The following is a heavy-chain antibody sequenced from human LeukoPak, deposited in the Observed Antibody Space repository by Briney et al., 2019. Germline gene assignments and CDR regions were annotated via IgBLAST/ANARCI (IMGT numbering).Heavy chain of an antibody. Sequence: SQTLSLTCTVSGGSISSGSYYWSWIRQPAGKGLEWIGRIYTSGSTNYNPSLKSRVTISVDTSKNQFSLKLSSVTAADTAVYYCARSSEGRYYYDSSGFSYYYYYMDVWGKGTTVTISS. CDR2: IYTSGST. D-gene: IGHD3-22*01. V-gene: IGHV4-61*02. CDR1: GGSISSGSYY. CDR3: ARSSEGRYYYDSSGFSYYYYYMDV. J-gene: IGHJ6*03.